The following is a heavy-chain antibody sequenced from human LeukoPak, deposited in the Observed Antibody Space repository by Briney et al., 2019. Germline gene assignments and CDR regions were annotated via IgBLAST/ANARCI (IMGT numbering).Heavy chain of an antibody. CDR1: GGTFSSYA. Sequence: ASVKVSCKASGGTFSSYAISWVRQAPGQGLEWMGGIIPIFGTANYAQKFQGRVTITADESTSTAYMELSSLRSEDTAVYYCARDYGEDDAFDIWGQGTMVTVSS. V-gene: IGHV1-69*13. CDR3: ARDYGEDDAFDI. CDR2: IIPIFGTA. J-gene: IGHJ3*02. D-gene: IGHD4-17*01.